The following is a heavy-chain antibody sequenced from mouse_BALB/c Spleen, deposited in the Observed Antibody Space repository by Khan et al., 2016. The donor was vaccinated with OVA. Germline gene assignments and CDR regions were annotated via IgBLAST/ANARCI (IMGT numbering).Heavy chain of an antibody. J-gene: IGHJ4*01. CDR3: ARGNYDGQYGMDY. CDR1: GSTFTSYY. D-gene: IGHD1-1*01. V-gene: IGHV1S56*01. Sequence: QVQLQQSGPELVKPGASVRISCKASGSTFTSYYIHWVKQRPGQGLEWIGWIYPGDVNTKYNEKFKDKATLTADKSSSTAYMQVSSLTSEDSAVYFCARGNYDGQYGMDYWGQGTSVTVSS. CDR2: IYPGDVNT.